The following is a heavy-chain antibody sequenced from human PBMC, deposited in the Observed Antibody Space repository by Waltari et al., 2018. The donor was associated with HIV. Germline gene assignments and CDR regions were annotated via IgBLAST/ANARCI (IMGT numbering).Heavy chain of an antibody. CDR3: ASDDREYCNDSSCWSFDP. D-gene: IGHD3-22*01. CDR2: ISESDTS. V-gene: IGHV4-39*01. J-gene: IGHJ5*02. CDR1: GGPISTSSYY. Sequence: QVHLRESGQGLVTPSQNLSLPCAVAGGPISTSSYYWGWIRRPPGKGVAWIVSISESDTSYYNPSLKSRVTMSLDTSRNQFSLKLNSVTAADTAVYYCASDDREYCNDSSCWSFDPWGPGTLVTVSS.